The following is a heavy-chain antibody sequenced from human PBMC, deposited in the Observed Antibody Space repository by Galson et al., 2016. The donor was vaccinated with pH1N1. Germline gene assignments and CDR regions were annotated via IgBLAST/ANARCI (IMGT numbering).Heavy chain of an antibody. D-gene: IGHD6-19*01. CDR3: ARHSTSGFPTIEVAARRRPFDV. Sequence: ETLSLTCALYGGSFSGHYWSWIRQSPEKGLEWIGEINHGGSTNYNPSLEGRVALSLDTSKNQFSLRLMAVTAADTAVYFCARHSTSGFPTIEVAARRRPFDVWGQGTLVTVSS. J-gene: IGHJ3*01. CDR1: GGSFSGHY. CDR2: INHGGST. V-gene: IGHV4-34*01.